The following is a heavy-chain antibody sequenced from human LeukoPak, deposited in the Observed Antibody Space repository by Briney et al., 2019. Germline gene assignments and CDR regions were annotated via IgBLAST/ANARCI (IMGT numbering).Heavy chain of an antibody. CDR1: GFTFSSYA. J-gene: IGHJ4*02. CDR2: ISYDGSNK. V-gene: IGHV3-30-3*01. CDR3: AKVYWTTVTTYYFDY. Sequence: PGGSLRLSCAASGFTFSSYAMHWVRQAPGKGLEWVAVISYDGSNKYYADSVKDRFTISRDNSKNTLYLQMNSLRAEDTAVYYCAKVYWTTVTTYYFDYWGQGTLVTVTS. D-gene: IGHD4-17*01.